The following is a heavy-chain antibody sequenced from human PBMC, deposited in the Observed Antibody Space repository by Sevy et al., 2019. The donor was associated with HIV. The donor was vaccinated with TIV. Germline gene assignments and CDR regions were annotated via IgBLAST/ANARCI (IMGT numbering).Heavy chain of an antibody. J-gene: IGHJ4*02. CDR1: GFTFSSYG. CDR3: AKDHGDYEDYFDY. D-gene: IGHD4-17*01. CDR2: ISYDGSNK. V-gene: IGHV3-30*18. Sequence: GGSLRLSCAASGFTFSSYGMHWVRQAPGKGLEWVAVISYDGSNKYYADSVKGRFTISRDNSKNTLYLQMNSLRAEDTAVYYCAKDHGDYEDYFDYWGQGTLVTVSS.